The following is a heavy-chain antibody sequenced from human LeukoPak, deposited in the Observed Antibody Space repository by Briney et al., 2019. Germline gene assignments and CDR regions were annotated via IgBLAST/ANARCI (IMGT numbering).Heavy chain of an antibody. V-gene: IGHV4-34*01. D-gene: IGHD3-16*01. CDR3: ARGPATVGYFDY. Sequence: SGTLSLTCAVYGGSFSGYYWNWIRQPPGKGLEWIGEINHSGSTHYNPSLKNRVVISVDTSKSQFSLKVTSVTAADTALYFCARGPATVGYFDYWGQGNLVTVSS. CDR1: GGSFSGYY. J-gene: IGHJ4*02. CDR2: INHSGST.